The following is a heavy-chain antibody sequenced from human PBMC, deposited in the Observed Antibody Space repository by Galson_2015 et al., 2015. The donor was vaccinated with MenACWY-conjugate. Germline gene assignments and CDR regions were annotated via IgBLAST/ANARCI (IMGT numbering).Heavy chain of an antibody. Sequence: SLRLSCAASGFTLGDNHMSWVRQAPGKGLEWVSAISASGDSTHHTDSVKGRFTISRDNSKSTLYLQMNNLRAEDTAVYYCAKDHAALAAHHLGYYFDCWGQGTLVTVSS. J-gene: IGHJ4*02. D-gene: IGHD6-25*01. V-gene: IGHV3-23*01. CDR2: ISASGDST. CDR3: AKDHAALAAHHLGYYFDC. CDR1: GFTLGDNH.